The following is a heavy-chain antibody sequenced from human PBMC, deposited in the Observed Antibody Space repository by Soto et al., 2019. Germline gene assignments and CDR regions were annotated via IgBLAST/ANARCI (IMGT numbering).Heavy chain of an antibody. D-gene: IGHD2-15*01. CDR2: ISDDGNNK. V-gene: IGHV3-30-3*01. CDR1: GFTFSSYA. Sequence: GGSLRLSCAASGFTFSSYAMHWVRQAPGKGLEWVALISDDGNNKYYADSVRGRFTISRDNSKNTLYLQMNSLRAEDTAVYYCARDGWKGYCSGGSCYPSLDYWGQGTLVTVSS. CDR3: ARDGWKGYCSGGSCYPSLDY. J-gene: IGHJ4*02.